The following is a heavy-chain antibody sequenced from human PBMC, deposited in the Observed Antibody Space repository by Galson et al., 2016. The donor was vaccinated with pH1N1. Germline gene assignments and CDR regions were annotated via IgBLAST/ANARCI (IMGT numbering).Heavy chain of an antibody. J-gene: IGHJ3*02. CDR1: GGSFSGHY. V-gene: IGHV4-34*01. Sequence: SETLSLTCALYGGSFSGHYWSWIRQSPGKGLEWMGEISHSGRSDYNQSLEDRVTVFIDTSMNQFSLNLMSVAAADTAVCYCAGHSSSGFPGLDVAARRRPFDIWGPGTMVIVSS. CDR3: AGHSSSGFPGLDVAARRRPFDI. D-gene: IGHD6-19*01. CDR2: ISHSGRS.